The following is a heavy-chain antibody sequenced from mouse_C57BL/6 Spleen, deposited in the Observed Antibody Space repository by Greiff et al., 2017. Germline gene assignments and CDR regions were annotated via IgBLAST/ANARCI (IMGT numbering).Heavy chain of an antibody. Sequence: EVKLVESGGGLVQPGGSLSLSCAASGFTFTDYYMSWVRQPPGKALEWLGFIRNKANGYTTEYSASVKGRFTISRDNSQSILYLQMNALRAEDSATYYCARGGSSYYYAMDYWGQGTSVTVSS. CDR3: ARGGSSYYYAMDY. CDR2: IRNKANGYTT. J-gene: IGHJ4*01. CDR1: GFTFTDYY. V-gene: IGHV7-3*01. D-gene: IGHD1-1*01.